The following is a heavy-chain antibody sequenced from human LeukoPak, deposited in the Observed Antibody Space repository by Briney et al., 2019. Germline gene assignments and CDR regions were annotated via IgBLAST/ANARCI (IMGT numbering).Heavy chain of an antibody. Sequence: ASVTVSCKASGGAVTSYGLSWVRQAPGQGLEWMGRIIPILGVANYAQKFQDRVTITADKSTSTAYMELISLKSDDTAVYFCARDQVLAISDWYFDLWGRGTLVTVSS. J-gene: IGHJ2*01. V-gene: IGHV1-69*04. CDR1: GGAVTSYG. D-gene: IGHD3-9*01. CDR3: ARDQVLAISDWYFDL. CDR2: IIPILGVA.